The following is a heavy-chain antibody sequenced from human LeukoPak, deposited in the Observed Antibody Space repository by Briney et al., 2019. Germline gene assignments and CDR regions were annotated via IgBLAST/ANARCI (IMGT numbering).Heavy chain of an antibody. Sequence: GGPLTLSCAASGLHYSSYWMIWLRQAPGKGLEWVSYISRRSNTIYHADSVKGRLTISRDNAKNSLYLQINSLSAEHTAVFYCAREYQLLYSVYYYYYMDVWGKGTTVTVSS. D-gene: IGHD2-2*02. CDR1: GLHYSSYW. J-gene: IGHJ6*03. V-gene: IGHV3-48*01. CDR3: AREYQLLYSVYYYYYMDV. CDR2: ISRRSNTI.